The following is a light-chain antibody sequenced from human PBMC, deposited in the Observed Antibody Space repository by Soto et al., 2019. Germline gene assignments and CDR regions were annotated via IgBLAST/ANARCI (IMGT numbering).Light chain of an antibody. CDR1: SSDLGGSNY. J-gene: IGLJ1*01. V-gene: IGLV2-14*03. CDR2: DVS. Sequence: QSVLTQPAPVSGSPGQSITISCTGTSSDLGGSNYVSWYQHHPGKAPKLLIYDVSSRPSGVSSRFSASKSGNTASLTISGLQSEDEADYYCNSYTKRTFYAFGTGTRVTVL. CDR3: NSYTKRTFYA.